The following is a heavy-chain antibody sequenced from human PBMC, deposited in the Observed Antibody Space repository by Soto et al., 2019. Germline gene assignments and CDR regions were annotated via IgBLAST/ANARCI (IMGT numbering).Heavy chain of an antibody. J-gene: IGHJ3*02. V-gene: IGHV1-18*01. CDR2: ISVYNGNT. Sequence: QVQLVQCGAEVKKPGASVKVSCKASGYTFFNYGVTWVRQAPGQGLEWMGWISVYNGNTNYAQKLQGRVTLTTDISTSTAYMELRSLTSDETAVYYCARDSLSGTDAFDIWGQGTMVTVSS. CDR3: ARDSLSGTDAFDI. D-gene: IGHD1-26*01. CDR1: GYTFFNYG.